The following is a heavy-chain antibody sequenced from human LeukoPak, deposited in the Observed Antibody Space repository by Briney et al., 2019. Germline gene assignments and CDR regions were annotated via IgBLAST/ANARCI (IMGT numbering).Heavy chain of an antibody. J-gene: IGHJ4*02. Sequence: GGSLRLSCAASGFTFSNYAMIWVRQASEKGLEWVSGISGSGGTSNYADSVKGRFTISRDKSKNTLYLQMNNLRAEDTALYYCARVLGGWYYYLDYWGQGTLVTVSS. CDR1: GFTFSNYA. CDR3: ARVLGGWYYYLDY. CDR2: ISGSGGTS. D-gene: IGHD6-19*01. V-gene: IGHV3-23*01.